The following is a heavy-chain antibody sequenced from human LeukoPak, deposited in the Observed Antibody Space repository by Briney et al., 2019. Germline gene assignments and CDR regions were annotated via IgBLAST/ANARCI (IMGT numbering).Heavy chain of an antibody. Sequence: PGGSLRLSCAASGFTFSTYNMNWVRQAPGKGLEWVSSITSGGTYTYYADSVKGRFTTSRDNAKNSLSLQLSSLRAEDTAVYYCARTGYFDLWGRGTLVTVSS. J-gene: IGHJ2*01. V-gene: IGHV3-21*06. CDR2: ITSGGTYT. CDR3: ARTGYFDL. CDR1: GFTFSTYN.